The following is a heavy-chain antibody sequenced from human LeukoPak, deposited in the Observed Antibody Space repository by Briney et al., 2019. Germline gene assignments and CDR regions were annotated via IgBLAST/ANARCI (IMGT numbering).Heavy chain of an antibody. J-gene: IGHJ1*01. CDR2: IYYSGST. D-gene: IGHD6-19*01. CDR1: GDSISSYY. CDR3: ARGGSGWSEYFKH. V-gene: IGHV4-59*01. Sequence: PSETLSLTCTVYGDSISSYYWNWPPRPPGKGLEWIGYIYYSGSTNYNPSLKSRVTISIDTSKNQFSLKLNSVTAADTAVYYCARGGSGWSEYFKHWGQGTLVTVSS.